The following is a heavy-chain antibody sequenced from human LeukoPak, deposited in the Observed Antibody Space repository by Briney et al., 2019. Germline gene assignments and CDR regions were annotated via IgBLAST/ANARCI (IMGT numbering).Heavy chain of an antibody. V-gene: IGHV3-66*01. CDR2: IYSAGGT. D-gene: IGHD3-10*01. J-gene: IGHJ4*02. CDR1: EFIVSSNY. Sequence: GGSLRLSCAASEFIVSSNYMSWVRQAPGKGLEWVSVIYSAGGTYYADSVKGRFTISRDESKNTLYLQMNSLRAEDTAVYYCAREVRGGPDYWGQGTLVTVSS. CDR3: AREVRGGPDY.